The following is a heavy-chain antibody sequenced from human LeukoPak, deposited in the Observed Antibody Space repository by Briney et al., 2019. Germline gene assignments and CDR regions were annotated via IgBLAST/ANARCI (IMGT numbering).Heavy chain of an antibody. Sequence: SETLSLTCTVSGGSISSGGFRQPPGKGLEWIGYIYHSGSTYYNPSLKSRVTISVDRSKNQFSLKLSSVTAADTAVYYCARMSSGRYWSFDYWGQGTLVTVSS. CDR3: ARMSSGRYWSFDY. D-gene: IGHD6-19*01. V-gene: IGHV4-30-2*01. CDR1: GGSISSGG. CDR2: IYHSGST. J-gene: IGHJ4*02.